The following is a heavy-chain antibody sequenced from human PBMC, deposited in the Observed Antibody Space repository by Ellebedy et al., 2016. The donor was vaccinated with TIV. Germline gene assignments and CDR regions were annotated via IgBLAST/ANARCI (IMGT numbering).Heavy chain of an antibody. Sequence: GESLKISCAASGFTFSSYWMNWVRQAPGKGLEWVANIKEDGSEKYYVDSVKGRFTISRDNAKNSLYLQMNSLRAEDTAVYYCARDPDYYYYGMDVWGQGTTVTVSS. CDR2: IKEDGSEK. J-gene: IGHJ6*02. CDR3: ARDPDYYYYGMDV. V-gene: IGHV3-7*01. CDR1: GFTFSSYW.